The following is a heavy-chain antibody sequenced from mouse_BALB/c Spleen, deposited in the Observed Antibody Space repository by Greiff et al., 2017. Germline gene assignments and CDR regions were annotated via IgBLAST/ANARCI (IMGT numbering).Heavy chain of an antibody. CDR2: IWSGGST. CDR3: ARNGNYFYAMDY. CDR1: GFSLTSYG. V-gene: IGHV2-2*02. D-gene: IGHD2-1*01. J-gene: IGHJ4*01. Sequence: HVQLKESGPGLVQPSQSLSITCTVSGFSLTSYGVHWVRQSPGKGLEWLGVIWSGGSTDYNAAFISRLSISKDNSKSQVFFKMNSLQANDTAIYYCARNGNYFYAMDYWGQGTSVTVSS.